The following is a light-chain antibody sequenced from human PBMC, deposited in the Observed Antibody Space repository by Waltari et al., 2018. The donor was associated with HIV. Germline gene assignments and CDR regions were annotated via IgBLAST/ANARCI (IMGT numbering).Light chain of an antibody. CDR3: MQSLQIPPT. CDR1: QSLLHSSGFYY. V-gene: IGKV2-28*01. J-gene: IGKJ4*01. CDR2: LGS. Sequence: IVLTQSPLSLPVIPGEPASISCRSSQSLLHSSGFYYLDWYLQKPGQSPQLLIYLGSHRASGVSDRFSGGGSGTHFTLNVTRVEADDVGIYFCMQSLQIPPTFGGGTKV.